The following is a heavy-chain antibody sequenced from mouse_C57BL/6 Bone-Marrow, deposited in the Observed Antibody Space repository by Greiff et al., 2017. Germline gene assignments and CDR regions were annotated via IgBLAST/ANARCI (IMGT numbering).Heavy chain of an antibody. Sequence: VQLQQSGAELVRPGASVKLSCTASGFNIKDDYMHWVKQRPEQGLEWIGWIDPENGDTEYASKFQGKATITADTSSNTAYLQLSSLTSEDTAVYYCSTEGLHGYAMDYWGQGTSVTVSS. D-gene: IGHD2-2*01. CDR3: STEGLHGYAMDY. CDR1: GFNIKDDY. CDR2: IDPENGDT. J-gene: IGHJ4*01. V-gene: IGHV14-4*01.